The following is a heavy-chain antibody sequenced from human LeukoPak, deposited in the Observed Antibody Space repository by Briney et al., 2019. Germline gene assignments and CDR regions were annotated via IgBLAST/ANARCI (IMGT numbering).Heavy chain of an antibody. CDR2: IYYSGST. J-gene: IGHJ4*02. D-gene: IGHD6-19*01. CDR1: GGSISSGDYY. Sequence: PSQTLSLTCTVSGGSISSGDYYWSWIRQPPGKGLEGIGYIYYSGSTYYNPSLKSRVTISVDTSKNQFSLKLSSVTAADTAVYHCARGPYSSGWYEGPDYWGQGTLVTVSS. CDR3: ARGPYSSGWYEGPDY. V-gene: IGHV4-30-4*01.